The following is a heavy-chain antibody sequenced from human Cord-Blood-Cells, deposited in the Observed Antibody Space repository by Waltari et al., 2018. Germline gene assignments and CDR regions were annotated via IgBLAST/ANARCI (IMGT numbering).Heavy chain of an antibody. CDR3: ARDLAPYDDFWSGYYGAFDI. Sequence: QVQLVQSGAEVKKPGASVKVSCKASGYTFTSYGISWVRQAPGQGLEWMGWSSAYNGNTIYSQNLQGRVTMTTDTSTSTAYMELRSLRSDDTAVYYCARDLAPYDDFWSGYYGAFDIWGQGTMVTVSS. CDR1: GYTFTSYG. V-gene: IGHV1-18*01. J-gene: IGHJ3*02. CDR2: SSAYNGNT. D-gene: IGHD3-3*01.